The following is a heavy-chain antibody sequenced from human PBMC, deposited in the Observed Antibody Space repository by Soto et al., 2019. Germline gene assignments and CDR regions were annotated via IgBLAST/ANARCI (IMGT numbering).Heavy chain of an antibody. CDR2: MNPNSGNT. Sequence: VSVKVSCKASGYTFNRYDINWVRQATGQGLEWMGWMNPNSGNTGYAQKFQGRVTMTRNTSISTAYMELSSLRSEDTAVYYCARGLGDTMVRGVITLYYYYMDVWGKGTTVTVSS. CDR1: GYTFNRYD. J-gene: IGHJ6*03. D-gene: IGHD3-10*01. CDR3: ARGLGDTMVRGVITLYYYYMDV. V-gene: IGHV1-8*01.